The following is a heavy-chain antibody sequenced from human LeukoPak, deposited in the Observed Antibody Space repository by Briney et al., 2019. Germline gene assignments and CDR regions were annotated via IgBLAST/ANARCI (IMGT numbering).Heavy chain of an antibody. J-gene: IGHJ4*02. CDR1: GFTFSTYV. D-gene: IGHD6-19*01. Sequence: GGSLRLSCAASGFTFSTYVMTWVRQAPGKGLEWVSALSGSGGSTFYADSVKGRFTISRDNSKNTLYLQMNSLRAEDTAVYYCAKEAYSSGWYPDYWGQGTLVTVSS. CDR2: LSGSGGST. CDR3: AKEAYSSGWYPDY. V-gene: IGHV3-23*01.